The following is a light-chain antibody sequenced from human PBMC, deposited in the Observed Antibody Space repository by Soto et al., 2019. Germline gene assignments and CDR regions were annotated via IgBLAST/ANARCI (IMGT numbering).Light chain of an antibody. Sequence: EIVLTQSPGTLSLSPGDRATLSCRASQSVNSNFLAWYQQKPGQAPRLLIYGASTRATGIPARFSGSGSGTEFTLTISSLQSEDFAVYYCQQYNNWPPWTFGQGTKVDIK. V-gene: IGKV3-15*01. CDR3: QQYNNWPPWT. CDR1: QSVNSN. CDR2: GAS. J-gene: IGKJ1*01.